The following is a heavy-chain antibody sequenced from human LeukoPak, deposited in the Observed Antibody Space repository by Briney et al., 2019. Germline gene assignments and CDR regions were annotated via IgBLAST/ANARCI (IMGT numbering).Heavy chain of an antibody. CDR3: ARRRLSGAYYYDSSGYYLDY. CDR2: IYPGDSDT. Sequence: GESLKISCKDSGYSFTSYWIGWVRQMPGKGLEWMGIIYPGDSDTRYSPSFQGQVTISADKSISTAYLQWSSLKASDTAMYYCARRRLSGAYYYDSSGYYLDYWGQGTLVTVSS. J-gene: IGHJ4*02. CDR1: GYSFTSYW. V-gene: IGHV5-51*01. D-gene: IGHD3-22*01.